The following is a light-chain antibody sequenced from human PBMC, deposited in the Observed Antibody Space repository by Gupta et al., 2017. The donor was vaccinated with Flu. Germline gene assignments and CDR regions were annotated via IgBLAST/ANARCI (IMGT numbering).Light chain of an antibody. CDR3: QQYYSTPWT. CDR1: QNVLYISNNKSY. CDR2: WAS. V-gene: IGKV4-1*01. Sequence: CKSSQNVLYISNNKSYLAWYQQKPGQPTKLLIYWASTRESGVPDRISGSGSGTDFTLTISSLQAEDVAVYYCQQYYSTPWTFGQGTSVEIK. J-gene: IGKJ1*01.